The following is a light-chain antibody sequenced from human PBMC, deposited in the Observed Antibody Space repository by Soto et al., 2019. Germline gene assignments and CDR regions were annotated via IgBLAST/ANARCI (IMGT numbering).Light chain of an antibody. V-gene: IGKV3-20*01. CDR1: QSVRSTS. CDR3: QHYGSSPPIT. Sequence: EIVLTQSPGTLSLSPGERATLSCRASQSVRSTSLAWYQQKPGQAPRLLIYGASSRATGIPDRFSGGGSGTDFTLTIRRLEPEDFAVYYCQHYGSSPPITFGQGTRLEIK. J-gene: IGKJ5*01. CDR2: GAS.